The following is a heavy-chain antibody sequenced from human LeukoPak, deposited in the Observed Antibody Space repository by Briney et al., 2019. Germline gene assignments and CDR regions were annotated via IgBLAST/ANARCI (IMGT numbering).Heavy chain of an antibody. CDR3: ARVEVVGDYYYGMDV. CDR2: IIPILGIA. CDR1: GGTFCSYA. D-gene: IGHD2-15*01. V-gene: IGHV1-69*04. J-gene: IGHJ6*02. Sequence: ASVKVSCKASGGTFCSYAISWVRQAPGQGLEWMGRIIPILGIANYAQKFQGRVTITADKSTSTAYMELSSLRSEDTAVYYCARVEVVGDYYYGMDVWGQGTTVTVSS.